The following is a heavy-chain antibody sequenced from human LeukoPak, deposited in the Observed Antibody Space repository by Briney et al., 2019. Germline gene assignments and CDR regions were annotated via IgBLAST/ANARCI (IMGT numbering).Heavy chain of an antibody. CDR1: GASLSSYH. CDR2: ISNSETT. D-gene: IGHD6-6*01. V-gene: IGHV4-4*07. CDR3: ARAPGRGSSQPNDAFDI. Sequence: SETLSLTCTVSGASLSSYHWSWIRQPAGKGLEWIGRISNSETTNYSPSLKSRVAISVDKSKNQFSLGLSSVTAADTAVYYCARAPGRGSSQPNDAFDIWGQGTIVTISS. J-gene: IGHJ3*02.